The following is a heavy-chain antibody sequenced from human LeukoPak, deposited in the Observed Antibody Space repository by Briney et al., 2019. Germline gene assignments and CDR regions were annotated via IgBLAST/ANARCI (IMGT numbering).Heavy chain of an antibody. CDR2: IRYDGNTK. CDR1: GFTFNSNG. J-gene: IGHJ4*02. V-gene: IGHV3-30*02. CDR3: AKADIVATIRYDY. D-gene: IGHD5-12*01. Sequence: GGSLRLSCAASGFTFNSNGMHWVRQAPGKGLEWVAFIRYDGNTKYYADSVKGRFTISRDNSKNTLYLQMNSLRGDDTAVYYCAKADIVATIRYDYWGQGTLVTVSS.